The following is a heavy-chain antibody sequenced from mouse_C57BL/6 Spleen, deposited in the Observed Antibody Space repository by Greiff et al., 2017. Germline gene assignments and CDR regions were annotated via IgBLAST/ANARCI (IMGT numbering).Heavy chain of an antibody. Sequence: QVQLQQPGAELVKPGASVKLSCKASGYTFTSYWMHWVKQRPGQGLEWIGMIHPNSGSTNYNEKFKSKATLTEDKSSSTAYMQLSSLTSEDSAVYYCARGNYESAMDDWGQGTSVTVSS. CDR3: ARGNYESAMDD. J-gene: IGHJ4*01. CDR1: GYTFTSYW. CDR2: IHPNSGST. D-gene: IGHD2-1*01. V-gene: IGHV1-64*01.